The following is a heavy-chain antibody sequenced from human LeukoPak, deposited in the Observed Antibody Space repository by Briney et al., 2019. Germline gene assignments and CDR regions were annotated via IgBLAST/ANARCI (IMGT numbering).Heavy chain of an antibody. J-gene: IGHJ4*02. V-gene: IGHV3-11*01. CDR1: GFTFSDYY. CDR2: ISSSGSTI. CDR3: ARESVDTATLDY. D-gene: IGHD5-18*01. Sequence: GGSLRLSCAASGFTFSDYYMTWIRQAPGKGLEWVSYISSSGSTIYYADSVKGRFTISRDNAKNSLYLQMNSLRAEDTAVYYCARESVDTATLDYWGQGTLVTVSS.